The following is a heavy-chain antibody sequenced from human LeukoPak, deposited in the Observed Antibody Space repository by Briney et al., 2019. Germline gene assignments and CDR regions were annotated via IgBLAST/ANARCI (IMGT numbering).Heavy chain of an antibody. V-gene: IGHV4-59*01. CDR3: ARGSGYSSSWYLSYYYYMDV. CDR1: GGSISSYY. CDR2: IYYSGST. Sequence: SETLSLTCTVSGGSISSYYWSWIRQPPGKGLEWIGYIYYSGSTNYNPSLKSRVTISVDTSKNQFSLKLSSVTAADTAVYYCARGSGYSSSWYLSYYYYMDVWGKGTTVTVSS. J-gene: IGHJ6*03. D-gene: IGHD6-13*01.